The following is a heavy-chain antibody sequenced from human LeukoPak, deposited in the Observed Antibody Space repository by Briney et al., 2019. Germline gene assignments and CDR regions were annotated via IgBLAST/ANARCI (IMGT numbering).Heavy chain of an antibody. Sequence: PVKVSCKASGGTFSSYTISWVRQAPGQGLEWMGRIIPILGIANYAQKFQGRVTITADKSTSTAYMELSSLRSEDTAVYYCARDRVSGNPYSFDYWGQGTLVTVSS. CDR3: ARDRVSGNPYSFDY. CDR2: IIPILGIA. J-gene: IGHJ4*02. D-gene: IGHD1-26*01. CDR1: GGTFSSYT. V-gene: IGHV1-69*04.